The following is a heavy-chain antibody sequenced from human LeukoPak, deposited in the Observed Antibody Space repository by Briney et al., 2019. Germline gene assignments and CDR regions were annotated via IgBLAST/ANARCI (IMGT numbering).Heavy chain of an antibody. CDR3: VRLQPNTGEWAFDI. J-gene: IGHJ3*02. CDR2: ISNSGST. Sequence: SEALSLTCTVSGGSISSYYWSWIRQPPGEGLEWIGYISNSGSTNYNPSLKSRVTISVDTSKNQLSLKLSSVTAADTAVYHCVRLQPNTGEWAFDIWGQGTMVSVSS. V-gene: IGHV4-59*01. D-gene: IGHD1-1*01. CDR1: GGSISSYY.